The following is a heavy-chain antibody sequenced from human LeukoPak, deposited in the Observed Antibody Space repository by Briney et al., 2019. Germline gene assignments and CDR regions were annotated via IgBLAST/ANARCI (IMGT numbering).Heavy chain of an antibody. Sequence: SVKVSCKASGGTFSSYAISWVRQAPGQGLEWMGGIIPIFGTANYAQKFRGRVTITTDESTSTAYMELSSLRSEDTAVYYCAREGADFWSGYYFDCWGQGTLVTVSS. D-gene: IGHD3-3*01. CDR1: GGTFSSYA. CDR3: AREGADFWSGYYFDC. CDR2: IIPIFGTA. V-gene: IGHV1-69*05. J-gene: IGHJ4*02.